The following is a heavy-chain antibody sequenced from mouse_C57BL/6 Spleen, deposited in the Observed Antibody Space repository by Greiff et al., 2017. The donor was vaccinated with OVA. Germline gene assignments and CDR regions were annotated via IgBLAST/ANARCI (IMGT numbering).Heavy chain of an antibody. V-gene: IGHV6-3*01. J-gene: IGHJ1*03. D-gene: IGHD1-1*01. Sequence: EVKLMESGGGLVQPGGSMKLSCVASGFTFSNYWMNWVRQSPEKGLEWVAQIRLKSDNYATHYAESVKGRFTISRDDSKSCVYLQMHNLRAADTGNNYGTEGGSGHYWYFDVWGTGTTVTVSS. CDR1: GFTFSNYW. CDR2: IRLKSDNYAT. CDR3: TEGGSGHYWYFDV.